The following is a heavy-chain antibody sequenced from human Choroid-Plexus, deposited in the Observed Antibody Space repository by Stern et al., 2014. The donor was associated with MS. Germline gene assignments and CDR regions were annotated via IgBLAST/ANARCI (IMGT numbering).Heavy chain of an antibody. D-gene: IGHD2-8*02. CDR3: AKHACTGAACPFDL. J-gene: IGHJ4*02. CDR2: VYYSGAT. CDR1: GDSISSYTHY. V-gene: IGHV4-39*01. Sequence: QLQLQESGPGLVKPSETLSLTCAVSGDSISSYTHYWAWIRQPPGKGLEWIGSVYYSGATYYNPSLQSPVTISVDTSKTHFFLGLNSVTAADTAVYYCAKHACTGAACPFDLWGQGTLVTVSS.